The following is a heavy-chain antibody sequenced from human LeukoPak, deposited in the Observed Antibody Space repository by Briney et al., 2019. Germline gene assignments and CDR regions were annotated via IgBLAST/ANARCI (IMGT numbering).Heavy chain of an antibody. J-gene: IGHJ4*02. D-gene: IGHD2-2*01. Sequence: PGGSLRLSCAASGFTLSAYWMSWVRQAPGKGLEWVANIRQGGSDKYYVDSVKGRFTISRDNAKNSLYLQMNSLRAEDTAVYYCTRDGGSAMPFDYWGQGTLVTVSS. CDR3: TRDGGSAMPFDY. CDR1: GFTLSAYW. CDR2: IRQGGSDK. V-gene: IGHV3-7*01.